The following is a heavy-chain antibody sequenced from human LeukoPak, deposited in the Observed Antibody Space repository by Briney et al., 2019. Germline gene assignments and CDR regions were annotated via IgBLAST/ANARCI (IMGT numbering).Heavy chain of an antibody. V-gene: IGHV3-49*04. CDR2: ITSKAYGGTT. J-gene: IGHJ4*02. CDR3: TREGERGGSYWGGDS. D-gene: IGHD1-26*01. Sequence: GVLRLSCATSGFNFEDYAINWVRQAPGKGLEWVGLITSKAYGGTTELAASVKGRFSISRDESKPIAYLQMNSLKIEDTGVYYCTREGERGGSYWGGDSWGQGTQVTVSS. CDR1: GFNFEDYA.